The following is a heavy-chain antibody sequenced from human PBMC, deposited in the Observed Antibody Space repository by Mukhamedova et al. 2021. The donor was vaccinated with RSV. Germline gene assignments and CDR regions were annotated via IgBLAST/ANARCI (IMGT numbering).Heavy chain of an antibody. CDR2: IYYSGST. V-gene: IGHV4-39*01. CDR3: ARLEDDYGDFDY. J-gene: IGHJ4*02. D-gene: IGHD4-17*01. Sequence: ISSSSYYWGWIRQPPGKGLEWIGSIYYSGSTYYNPSLKSRVTISVDTSKNQFSLKLSPVTAADTAVYYCARLEDDYGDFDYWGQG. CDR1: ISSSSYY.